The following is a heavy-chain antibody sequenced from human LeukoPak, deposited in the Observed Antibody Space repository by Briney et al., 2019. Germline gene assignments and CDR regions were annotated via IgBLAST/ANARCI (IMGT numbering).Heavy chain of an antibody. CDR2: ISYDGSNK. CDR3: ARLVCTGTTSCYGRYYFDY. V-gene: IGHV3-30-3*01. Sequence: GGSLRLSCAASGFTFSSYAMHWVRQAPGKGLEWVAVISYDGSNKYYADSVKGRFTISRDNSKNSLFLQLNSLRAEDTAVYYCARLVCTGTTSCYGRYYFDYWGQGTLVTVSS. CDR1: GFTFSSYA. D-gene: IGHD2-2*01. J-gene: IGHJ4*02.